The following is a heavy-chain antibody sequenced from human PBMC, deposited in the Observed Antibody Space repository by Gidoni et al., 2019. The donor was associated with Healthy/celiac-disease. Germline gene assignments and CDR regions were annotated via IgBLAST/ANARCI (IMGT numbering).Heavy chain of an antibody. V-gene: IGHV4-4*07. D-gene: IGHD2-21*02. Sequence: QVQLQESGPGLVTPSETLSLTCTVPGGSIRSYYWSWIRQPAGKGLEWIGRIYTSGSTNYNPSLKSRVTMSVDTSKNQFSLKLSSVTAADTAVYYCARGGGMFAVTATAFDIWGQGTMVTVSS. J-gene: IGHJ3*02. CDR1: GGSIRSYY. CDR3: ARGGGMFAVTATAFDI. CDR2: IYTSGST.